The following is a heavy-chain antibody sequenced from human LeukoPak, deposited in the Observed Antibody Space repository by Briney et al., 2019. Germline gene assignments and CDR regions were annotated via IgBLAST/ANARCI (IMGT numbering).Heavy chain of an antibody. CDR2: INHSGST. Sequence: PSETLSLTCAVYGGSFSGYYWSWIRQPPGKGLEWIGEINHSGSTNYNPSLKSRVTISVDTSKNQFSLKLSSVTAADTAVYYCARNMVRGVIMFPFDYWGQGTLVTVSS. D-gene: IGHD3-10*01. CDR1: GGSFSGYY. CDR3: ARNMVRGVIMFPFDY. J-gene: IGHJ4*02. V-gene: IGHV4-34*01.